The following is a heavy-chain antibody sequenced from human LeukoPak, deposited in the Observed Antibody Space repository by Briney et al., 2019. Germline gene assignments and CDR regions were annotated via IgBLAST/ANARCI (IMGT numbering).Heavy chain of an antibody. V-gene: IGHV3-11*04. CDR1: GFSVSSNY. CDR2: ISSSGSTI. CDR3: ARARYCSSTSCPDY. Sequence: GGSLRLSCAASGFSVSSNYMSWVRQAPGKGLEWVSYISSSGSTIYYADSVKGRFTISRDNAKNSLYLQMNSLRAEDTAVYYCARARYCSSTSCPDYWGQGTLVTVSS. D-gene: IGHD2-2*01. J-gene: IGHJ4*02.